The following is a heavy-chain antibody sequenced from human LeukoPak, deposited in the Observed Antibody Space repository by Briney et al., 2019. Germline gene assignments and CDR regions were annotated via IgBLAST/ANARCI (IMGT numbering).Heavy chain of an antibody. Sequence: SETLSLTCTVSGGSISSYYWGWIRQPPGKGLEWIGYIYTSGSTNYNPSLKSRVTISVDTSKNQFSLKLSSVTAADTAVYYCRGSHSGHSYYTDVGGKGTTVPVPS. J-gene: IGHJ6*03. CDR3: RGSHSGHSYYTDV. CDR1: GGSISSYY. CDR2: IYTSGST. D-gene: IGHD1-26*01. V-gene: IGHV4-4*09.